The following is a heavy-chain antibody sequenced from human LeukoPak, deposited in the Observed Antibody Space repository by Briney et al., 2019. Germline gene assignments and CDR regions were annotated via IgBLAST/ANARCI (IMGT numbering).Heavy chain of an antibody. CDR1: GFTFSSYS. V-gene: IGHV3-74*01. CDR3: VRDNRSYNFDY. Sequence: GGSLRLTCAPSGFTFSSYSMNWVRQAPGKGLEWVSCIKSDGSSTSIADSAKGRFTISRDNAKNTVYLQMNSLRAEDTAVYYCVRDNRSYNFDYWGQGTLVTVSS. CDR2: IKSDGSST. J-gene: IGHJ4*02. D-gene: IGHD1-26*01.